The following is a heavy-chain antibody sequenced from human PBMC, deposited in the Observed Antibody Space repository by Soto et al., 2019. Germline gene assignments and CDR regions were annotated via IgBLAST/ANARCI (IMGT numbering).Heavy chain of an antibody. J-gene: IGHJ5*02. Sequence: EVQLLESGGGLVQPGGSLRLSCAASGFTFSTYAMSWVRQAPGKGLEWVSTISGSGGSTHYADSVKGRFTISRDNSKNTLYLQMNSLRAEDTAVDYCAKFYGGNSAHTYTIDPWGQGTLVTVSS. CDR3: AKFYGGNSAHTYTIDP. D-gene: IGHD2-21*02. CDR1: GFTFSTYA. CDR2: ISGSGGST. V-gene: IGHV3-23*01.